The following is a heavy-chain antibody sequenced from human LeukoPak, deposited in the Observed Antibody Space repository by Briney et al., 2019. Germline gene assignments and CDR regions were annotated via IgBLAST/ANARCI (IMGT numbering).Heavy chain of an antibody. J-gene: IGHJ4*02. D-gene: IGHD1-26*01. CDR1: GDSISNYF. Sequence: SETLSLTCTVAGDSISNYFWSWIRQPPRKGLEWMAYVHYSGSTNYNPSLKSRVTISVDTSENQFSLKVNSVTAADTGVYYCARTFGSGSYPLDYWGQGTLVTVSS. V-gene: IGHV4-59*01. CDR3: ARTFGSGSYPLDY. CDR2: VHYSGST.